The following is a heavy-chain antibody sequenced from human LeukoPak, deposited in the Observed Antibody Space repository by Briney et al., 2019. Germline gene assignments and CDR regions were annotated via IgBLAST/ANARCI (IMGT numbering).Heavy chain of an antibody. J-gene: IGHJ4*02. D-gene: IGHD5-12*01. Sequence: PSETLSLTCAVCGGSFSGYYWSWIRQPPGKGLEWIGEINHSGSTNYNPSLKSRVTISVDTSKNQFSLKLSSVTAADTAVYYCARGLGYGGYAGGDYWGQGTLVTVSS. V-gene: IGHV4-34*01. CDR1: GGSFSGYY. CDR3: ARGLGYGGYAGGDY. CDR2: INHSGST.